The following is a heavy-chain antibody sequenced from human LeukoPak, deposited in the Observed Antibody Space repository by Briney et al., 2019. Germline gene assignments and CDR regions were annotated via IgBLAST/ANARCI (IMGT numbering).Heavy chain of an antibody. CDR1: GGSISSSSYY. CDR3: ARRRSGSYELDY. V-gene: IGHV4-39*01. J-gene: IGHJ4*02. Sequence: PSETLSLTCTVSGGSISSSSYYWGWIRQPPGKGLEWIGSIYYSGSTYYNPSLKSRVTISVDTSKNQFSLNLSSVTAADTAVCYCARRRSGSYELDYWGQGTLVTVSS. D-gene: IGHD1-26*01. CDR2: IYYSGST.